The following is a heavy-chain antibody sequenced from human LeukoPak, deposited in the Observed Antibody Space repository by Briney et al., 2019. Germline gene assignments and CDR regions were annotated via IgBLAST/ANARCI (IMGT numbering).Heavy chain of an antibody. CDR2: IIPILGTA. CDR1: GGTFSSYA. CDR3: ARGYDSSGSWFDP. V-gene: IGHV1-69*13. J-gene: IGHJ5*02. Sequence: SVKVSCKASGGTFSSYAISWVRQAPGQGLEWMGGIIPILGTANYAQKFQGRVTITADESTSTAYMELSSLRSEDMAVYYCARGYDSSGSWFDPWGQGTLVTVSS. D-gene: IGHD3-22*01.